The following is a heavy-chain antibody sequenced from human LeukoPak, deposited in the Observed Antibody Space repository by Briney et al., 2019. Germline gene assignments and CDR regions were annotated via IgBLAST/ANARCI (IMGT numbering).Heavy chain of an antibody. CDR2: INPNSGGT. D-gene: IGHD3-9*01. Sequence: ASVKVSCMASGYTFTGYYMHWVRQAPGQGLEWMGWINPNSGGTNYAQKFQGRVTMTRNASISTAYMELSRLRSDDTAVYYCARLNDILTGYFPGPYYYYGMDVWGQGTTVTVSS. CDR1: GYTFTGYY. V-gene: IGHV1-2*02. J-gene: IGHJ6*02. CDR3: ARLNDILTGYFPGPYYYYGMDV.